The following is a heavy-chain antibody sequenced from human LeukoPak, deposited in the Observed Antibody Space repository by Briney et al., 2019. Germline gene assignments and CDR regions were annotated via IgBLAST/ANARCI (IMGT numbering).Heavy chain of an antibody. CDR3: AREVVVAAKGTYYFDY. CDR2: ISYDGSNK. CDR1: GFTFSSYA. J-gene: IGHJ4*02. V-gene: IGHV3-30*04. Sequence: GRSLRLSCAASGFTFSSYAMHWVRQAPGKGLEWVAVISYDGSNKYYVDSVKGRFTISRDNSKNTLYLQMNSLRAGDTAVYYCAREVVVAAKGTYYFDYWGQGTLVTVSS. D-gene: IGHD2-15*01.